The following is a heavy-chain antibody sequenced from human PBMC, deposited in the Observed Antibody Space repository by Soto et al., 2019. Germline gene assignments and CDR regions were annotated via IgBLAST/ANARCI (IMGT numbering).Heavy chain of an antibody. J-gene: IGHJ5*02. V-gene: IGHV3-30*18. Sequence: GGSLRLSCAASGFTFSSYGMHWVRQAPGKGLEWVAVISYDGSNKYYADSVKGRFTISRDNSKNTLYLQMNSLRAEDTAVYYCAKARGGSSNNWFDPWGQGTLVTVSS. CDR3: AKARGGSSNNWFDP. CDR2: ISYDGSNK. CDR1: GFTFSSYG. D-gene: IGHD2-15*01.